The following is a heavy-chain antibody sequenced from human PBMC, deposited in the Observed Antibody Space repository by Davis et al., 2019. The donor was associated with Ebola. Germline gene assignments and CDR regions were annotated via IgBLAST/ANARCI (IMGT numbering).Heavy chain of an antibody. CDR1: GYTFTSYY. Sequence: AASVKVSCKASGYTFTSYYMHWVRQAPGQGLEWMGIINPSGGSTSYAQKFQGRVTMTRDTSTSTVYMELRSLRSEDTAVYYCARGLPPKYGDYPYGMDVWGQGTTVTVSS. CDR3: ARGLPPKYGDYPYGMDV. CDR2: INPSGGST. J-gene: IGHJ6*02. D-gene: IGHD4-17*01. V-gene: IGHV1-46*01.